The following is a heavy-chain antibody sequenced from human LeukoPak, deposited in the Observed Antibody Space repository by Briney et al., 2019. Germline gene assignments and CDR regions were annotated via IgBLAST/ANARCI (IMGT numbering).Heavy chain of an antibody. V-gene: IGHV1-18*01. CDR3: ARALYVDSHYCVGWFDP. Sequence: GASVKVSCKASGYTFTSYGISWVRQAPGQGLEWMGWISAYNGNTNYAQKLQGRVTMTTDTSTSTAYMELRSLRSDDTAVYYCARALYVDSHYCVGWFDPWGQGTLVTVSS. J-gene: IGHJ5*02. CDR1: GYTFTSYG. D-gene: IGHD2-8*01. CDR2: ISAYNGNT.